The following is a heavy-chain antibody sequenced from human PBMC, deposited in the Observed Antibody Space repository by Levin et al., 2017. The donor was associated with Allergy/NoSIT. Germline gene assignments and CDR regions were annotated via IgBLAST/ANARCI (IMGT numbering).Heavy chain of an antibody. V-gene: IGHV1-2*06. Sequence: ASVKVSCKASGYTFTGYYMHWVRQAPGQGLEWMGRINPNSGGTNYAQKFQGRVTMTRDTSISTAYMELSRLRSDDTAVYYCARDTDTVTYAFDIWGQGTMVTVSS. J-gene: IGHJ3*02. CDR2: INPNSGGT. D-gene: IGHD4-17*01. CDR3: ARDTDTVTYAFDI. CDR1: GYTFTGYY.